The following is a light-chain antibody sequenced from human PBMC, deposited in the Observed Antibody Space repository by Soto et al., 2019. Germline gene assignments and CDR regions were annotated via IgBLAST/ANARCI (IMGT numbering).Light chain of an antibody. CDR1: QSVSIH. J-gene: IGKJ5*01. Sequence: EIVMAQSPATPSVSPGERATLSRRASQSVSIHLAWYQQKPGQAPRLLIYGASGRATGIPDRFSGSGSGTDFTLTISRLEPEDFAVYYCQQYSSSLITFGQGTRLEIK. V-gene: IGKV3-20*01. CDR2: GAS. CDR3: QQYSSSLIT.